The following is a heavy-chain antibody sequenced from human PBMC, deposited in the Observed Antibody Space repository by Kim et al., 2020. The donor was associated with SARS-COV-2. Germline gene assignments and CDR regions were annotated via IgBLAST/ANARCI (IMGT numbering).Heavy chain of an antibody. CDR1: GFTVSSNY. J-gene: IGHJ6*02. Sequence: GGSLRLSCAASGFTVSSNYMSWVRQAPGKGLEWVSVIYSGGSTYYADSVKGRFTISRHNSKNTLYLQMNSLRAEDTAVYYCARDGYYYDSSGYGFDYYYYGMDVWGQGTTVTVSS. CDR2: IYSGGST. D-gene: IGHD3-22*01. V-gene: IGHV3-53*04. CDR3: ARDGYYYDSSGYGFDYYYYGMDV.